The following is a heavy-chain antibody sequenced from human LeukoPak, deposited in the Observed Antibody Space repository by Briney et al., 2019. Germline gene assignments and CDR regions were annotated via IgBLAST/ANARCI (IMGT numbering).Heavy chain of an antibody. D-gene: IGHD5-18*01. CDR2: IYYSGST. Sequence: SGTLSLTCTVSGGSISSYYWSWIRQPPGKGLEWIGYIYYSGSTNYNPSLKSRVTISVDTSKNQFSLKLSSVTAADTAVYYCARSSMVTSGYYYMDVWGKGTTVTISS. V-gene: IGHV4-59*12. CDR3: ARSSMVTSGYYYMDV. CDR1: GGSISSYY. J-gene: IGHJ6*03.